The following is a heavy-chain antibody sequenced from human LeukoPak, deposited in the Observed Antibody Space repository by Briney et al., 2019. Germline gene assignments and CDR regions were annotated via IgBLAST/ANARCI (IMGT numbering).Heavy chain of an antibody. CDR3: AKEIYSGLLYIDY. V-gene: IGHV3-23*01. CDR1: GFTFSIYA. CDR2: ITDAVGST. J-gene: IGHJ4*02. Sequence: PGGSLRLSCVASGFTFSIYAMTWVRQAPGKGLEWVSAITDAVGSTHYADSVKGRFTISSDNSKNTVYLQMNSLRPEDMAVYYCAKEIYSGLLYIDYWGQGTLVTVSS. D-gene: IGHD5-12*01.